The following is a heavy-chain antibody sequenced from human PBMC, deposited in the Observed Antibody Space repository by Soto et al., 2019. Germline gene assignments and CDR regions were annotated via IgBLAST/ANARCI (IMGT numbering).Heavy chain of an antibody. CDR3: ARDRVGDSSSAFDI. J-gene: IGHJ3*02. Sequence: SETLSLTCTVSGGSISSYYWSWIRQPPGKGLEWIGYIYYSGSTNYNPSLKSRVTISVDTSKNQFSLKLSSVTAADTAVYYCARDRVGDSSSAFDIWGQGTMVT. CDR2: IYYSGST. V-gene: IGHV4-59*01. D-gene: IGHD3-22*01. CDR1: GGSISSYY.